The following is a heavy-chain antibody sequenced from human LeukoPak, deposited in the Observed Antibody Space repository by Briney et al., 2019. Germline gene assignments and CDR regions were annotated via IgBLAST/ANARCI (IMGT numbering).Heavy chain of an antibody. CDR1: GGSISSYY. Sequence: SETLSLTCIVSGGSISSYYWSWLRQPPGKGLEWIASIYSSGSTDYNPSLKSRVTISVDTSKNQFSLKLSSVTAADTAVYYCARHFRSAASQRAFDSWGQGTLVTVSS. CDR3: ARHFRSAASQRAFDS. D-gene: IGHD6-6*01. CDR2: IYSSGST. J-gene: IGHJ4*02. V-gene: IGHV4-4*09.